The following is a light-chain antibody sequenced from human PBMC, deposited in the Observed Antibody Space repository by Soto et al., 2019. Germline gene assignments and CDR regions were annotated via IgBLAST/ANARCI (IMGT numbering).Light chain of an antibody. CDR2: EGS. CDR1: SSDVGSYNL. Sequence: QSALTQPASVSGSPGQSITISCTGTSSDVGSYNLVSWYQQHPGKAPKLMIYEGSKRPSGVSNRFSGSKSGNTASLTISGLQAEDEADYYCCSYAGSSNNYGFGTGTKLTVL. V-gene: IGLV2-23*01. CDR3: CSYAGSSNNYG. J-gene: IGLJ1*01.